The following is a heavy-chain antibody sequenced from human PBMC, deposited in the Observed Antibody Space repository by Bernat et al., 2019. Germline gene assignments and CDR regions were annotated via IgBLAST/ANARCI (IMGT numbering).Heavy chain of an antibody. CDR3: ARVRIAAAGNPYDYYGMDV. V-gene: IGHV4-59*01. CDR2: IYYSGST. Sequence: QVQLQESGPGLVKPSETLSLTCTVSGGSISSYYWSWIRQPPGKGLEWIGYIYYSGSTNYNPSLKSRVTISVDTSKNQFSLKLSSVTAADTAVYYCARVRIAAAGNPYDYYGMDVWGQGTTVTVSS. CDR1: GGSISSYY. D-gene: IGHD6-13*01. J-gene: IGHJ6*02.